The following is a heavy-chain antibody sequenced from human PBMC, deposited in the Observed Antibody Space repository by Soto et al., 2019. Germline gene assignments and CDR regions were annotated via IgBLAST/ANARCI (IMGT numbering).Heavy chain of an antibody. CDR1: GGTFSSYA. CDR2: IIPIFGTA. V-gene: IGHV1-69*01. Sequence: QVQLVQSGAEVKKPGSSVKVSCKASGGTFSSYAISWVRQAPGQGLEWMGGIIPIFGTANYAQKFQGRVTITADESTSTAYMELSSLRSEDTAVYYCAKDLDYYGSGSNTGGMDVWGQGTTVTVSS. CDR3: AKDLDYYGSGSNTGGMDV. J-gene: IGHJ6*02. D-gene: IGHD3-10*01.